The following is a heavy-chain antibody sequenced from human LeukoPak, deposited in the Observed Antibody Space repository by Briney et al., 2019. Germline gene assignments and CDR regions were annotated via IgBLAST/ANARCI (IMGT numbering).Heavy chain of an antibody. V-gene: IGHV3-7*01. Sequence: GGSLRLSCAASGFTFTTYWMTWVRQAPGKGLEWVANIKQDGSDKYYVDSVKGRFTISRDNARKSVYLQMSSLRDDDTAVYYCARVRGPRQYSGSYYYYMDVWGKGTTVTVSS. CDR2: IKQDGSDK. CDR1: GFTFTTYW. CDR3: ARVRGPRQYSGSYYYYMDV. D-gene: IGHD5-12*01. J-gene: IGHJ6*03.